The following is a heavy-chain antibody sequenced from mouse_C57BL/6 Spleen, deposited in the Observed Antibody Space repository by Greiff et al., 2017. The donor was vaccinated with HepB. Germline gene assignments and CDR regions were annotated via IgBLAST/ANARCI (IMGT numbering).Heavy chain of an antibody. D-gene: IGHD2-1*01. J-gene: IGHJ3*01. CDR1: GYTFTNYW. V-gene: IGHV1-52*01. CDR3: ARGEIYYGNYGEFAY. CDR2: IDPSDSES. Sequence: QVQLQQPGAELVRPGSSVKLSCKASGYTFTNYWMHWVKQRPIQGLEWIGNIDPSDSESHYNQKFKDKATLTVDKSSSTAYMQLSSLTSEDSAVYYCARGEIYYGNYGEFAYWGQGTLVTVSA.